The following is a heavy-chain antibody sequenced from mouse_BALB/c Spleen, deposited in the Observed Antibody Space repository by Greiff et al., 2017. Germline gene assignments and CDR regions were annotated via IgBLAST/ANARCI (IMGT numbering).Heavy chain of an antibody. Sequence: VQRVESGPGLVAPSQSLSITCTVSGFSLTSYGVHWVRQPPGKGLEWLGVIWAGGSTNYNSALMSRLSISKDNSKSQVFLKMNSLQTDDTAMYYCARAPPYYGNYEGAMDYWGQGTSVTVSS. J-gene: IGHJ4*01. D-gene: IGHD2-10*01. CDR1: GFSLTSYG. CDR3: ARAPPYYGNYEGAMDY. CDR2: IWAGGST. V-gene: IGHV2-9*02.